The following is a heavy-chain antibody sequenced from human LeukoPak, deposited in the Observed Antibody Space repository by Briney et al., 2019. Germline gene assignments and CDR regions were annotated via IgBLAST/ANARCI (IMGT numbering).Heavy chain of an antibody. CDR3: ARDARVVLDY. Sequence: GGSLRLFCAASRFTFSSYWMSWVRQAPGKGLEWVANIQQDGSEKYYVDSVKGRFTISRDNAKNSLYLQMNSLRAEDTAVYYCARDARVVLDYWGQGTLVTVSS. V-gene: IGHV3-7*01. CDR1: RFTFSSYW. CDR2: IQQDGSEK. D-gene: IGHD2-2*01. J-gene: IGHJ4*02.